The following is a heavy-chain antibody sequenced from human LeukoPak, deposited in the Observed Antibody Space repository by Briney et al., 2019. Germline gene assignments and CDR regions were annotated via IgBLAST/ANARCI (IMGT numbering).Heavy chain of an antibody. J-gene: IGHJ4*02. CDR3: AKGLLRTYFSDSSGHTPETPNYFDY. CDR2: IRYDGSNK. D-gene: IGHD3-22*01. V-gene: IGHV3-30*02. CDR1: GFTFSSYG. Sequence: QTGGSLRLSCAASGFTFSSYGMHWVRQAPGKGLEWVAFIRYDGSNKHYADSVKGRFTISRDNSKNTLYLQMNSLRAEDTAVYYCAKGLLRTYFSDSSGHTPETPNYFDYWGQGALVTVSS.